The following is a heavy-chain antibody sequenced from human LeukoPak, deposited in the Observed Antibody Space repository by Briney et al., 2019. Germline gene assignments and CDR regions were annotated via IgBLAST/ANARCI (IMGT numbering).Heavy chain of an antibody. CDR2: ISSSSSYI. V-gene: IGHV3-21*01. CDR1: GFTFSSYS. D-gene: IGHD6-13*01. Sequence: GGSLRLSCAASGFTFSSYSMNWVRQAPGKGLEWVSSISSSSSYIYYADSVKGRFTISRDNAKNSLYLQMNSLRAEDTAVYYCARAKRQQLVLGNWFDPWGQGTLVTVSS. J-gene: IGHJ5*02. CDR3: ARAKRQQLVLGNWFDP.